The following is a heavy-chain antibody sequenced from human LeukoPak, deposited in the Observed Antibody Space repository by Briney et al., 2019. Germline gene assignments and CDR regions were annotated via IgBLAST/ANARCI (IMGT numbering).Heavy chain of an antibody. CDR1: GFTFGSYA. Sequence: PGGSLRLSCAASGFTFGSYAMSWVRQAPGKGLEWVSTISGSGGNTDYADSVKGRFTISRDNSKNTLYLQMNSLRAEDTAVYYCAKPGTTVTTDFDYWGQGTLVTVSS. CDR3: AKPGTTVTTDFDY. J-gene: IGHJ4*02. D-gene: IGHD4-17*01. V-gene: IGHV3-23*01. CDR2: ISGSGGNT.